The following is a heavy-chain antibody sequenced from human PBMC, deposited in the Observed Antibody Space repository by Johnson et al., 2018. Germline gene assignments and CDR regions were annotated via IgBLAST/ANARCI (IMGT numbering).Heavy chain of an antibody. Sequence: EVQLLESGGGLVKPGGSLRLSCAASRFAFSTYTMNWVRQAPGKGLEWVSSISSSSSYIYYADLVKGRFTIARDNAKNSLYLQMNSLGAEDTAVYYCAREVRDRDYSMDGWGQGTTVTVSS. CDR2: ISSSSSYI. CDR1: RFAFSTYT. V-gene: IGHV3-21*01. J-gene: IGHJ6*02. CDR3: AREVRDRDYSMDG.